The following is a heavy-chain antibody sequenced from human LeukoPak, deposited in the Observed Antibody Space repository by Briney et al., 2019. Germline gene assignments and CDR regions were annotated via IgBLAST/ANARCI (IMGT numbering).Heavy chain of an antibody. CDR3: ARGGGLDV. Sequence: PGGSLRLSCVASGLTVSNHWMSWVRQAPGKGLEWVANIREERGQEYYVDSVKGRFTISRDNAKNSLYLQISNLRAEDTAVYFCARGGGLDVWGQGATVTVSS. D-gene: IGHD3-16*01. V-gene: IGHV3-7*03. J-gene: IGHJ6*02. CDR1: GLTVSNHW. CDR2: IREERGQE.